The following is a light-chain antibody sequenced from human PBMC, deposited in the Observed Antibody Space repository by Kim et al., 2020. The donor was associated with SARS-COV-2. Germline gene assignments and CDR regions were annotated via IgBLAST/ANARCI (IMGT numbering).Light chain of an antibody. Sequence: SVKLTCTLSSGHSSYAIAWHQQQPEKGPRFLMKVNSAGSHTKGDGIPDRFSGSSSGAERYLTISSLQSEDEADYYCQTWGTGTVVFGGGTQLTVL. J-gene: IGLJ2*01. CDR3: QTWGTGTVV. V-gene: IGLV4-69*01. CDR2: VNSAGSH. CDR1: SGHSSYA.